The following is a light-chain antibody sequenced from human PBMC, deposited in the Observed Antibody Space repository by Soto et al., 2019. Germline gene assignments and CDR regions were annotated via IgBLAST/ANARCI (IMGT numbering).Light chain of an antibody. CDR1: QSVSSY. CDR3: QQRSNLLT. Sequence: EIVLTQSPATLSLSPGERATLSCRASQSVSSYLAWYQQKPGQAPRRLIYDASNRATGIPARFSARGSGTDFTLTISSLEPEDFAVYYCQQRSNLLTFGGGTKVEIK. J-gene: IGKJ4*01. CDR2: DAS. V-gene: IGKV3-11*01.